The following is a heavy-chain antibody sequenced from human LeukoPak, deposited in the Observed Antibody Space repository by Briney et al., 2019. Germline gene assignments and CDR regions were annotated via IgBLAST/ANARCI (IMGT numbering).Heavy chain of an antibody. Sequence: ASVKVSCKASGYTFTGYYMHWVRQAPGQGLEWMGRINPNSGGTNCAQKFQGRVTMTRDTSISTAYMELSRLRSDDTAVYYCARTSGGTLVGAIYNWFDPWGQGTLVTVSS. D-gene: IGHD1-26*01. CDR3: ARTSGGTLVGAIYNWFDP. J-gene: IGHJ5*02. V-gene: IGHV1-2*06. CDR1: GYTFTGYY. CDR2: INPNSGGT.